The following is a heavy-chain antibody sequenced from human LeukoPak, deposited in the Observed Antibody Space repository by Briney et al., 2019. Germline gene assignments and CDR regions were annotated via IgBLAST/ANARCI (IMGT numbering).Heavy chain of an antibody. CDR2: INPNSGGT. CDR3: ARDGTGAVAGTDY. D-gene: IGHD6-19*01. CDR1: GGTFSSYA. V-gene: IGHV1-2*06. Sequence: GSSVKVSCKASGGTFSSYAISWVRQAPGQGLEWMGRINPNSGGTNYAQKFQGRVTMTRDTSISTAYMELSRLRSDDTAVYYCARDGTGAVAGTDYWGQGTLATVSS. J-gene: IGHJ4*02.